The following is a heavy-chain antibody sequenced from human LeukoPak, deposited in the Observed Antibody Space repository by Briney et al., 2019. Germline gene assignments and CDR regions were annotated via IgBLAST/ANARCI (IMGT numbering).Heavy chain of an antibody. D-gene: IGHD6-19*01. CDR2: IYPGDSDT. J-gene: IGHJ4*02. CDR3: ARRPTGSNSGWYYFDY. Sequence: GESLKISCKGSGYNFTNYWIAWVRQMPGKGLEWMGVIYPGDSDTRYSPSFQGQVTISADKSITTAYLQWSSLKASDTAMYYCARRPTGSNSGWYYFDYWGQGTLVTVSS. V-gene: IGHV5-51*01. CDR1: GYNFTNYW.